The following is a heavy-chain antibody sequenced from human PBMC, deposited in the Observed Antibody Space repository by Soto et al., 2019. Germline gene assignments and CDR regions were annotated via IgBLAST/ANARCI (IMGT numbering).Heavy chain of an antibody. Sequence: SETLSLTCTFSGGSISSSSYYWGWIRKPPGKGLEWIGSIYYSGSTYYNPSLKSRVTISVDTSKNQFSLKLSSVTAADTAVYYCARLDAAAVVVITPRLYNWFDPWGQGTLVTVSS. CDR3: ARLDAAAVVVITPRLYNWFDP. CDR2: IYYSGST. D-gene: IGHD3-22*01. CDR1: GGSISSSSYY. J-gene: IGHJ5*02. V-gene: IGHV4-39*01.